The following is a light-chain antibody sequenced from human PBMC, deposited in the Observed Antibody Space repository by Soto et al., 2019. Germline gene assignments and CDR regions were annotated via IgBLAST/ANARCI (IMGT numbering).Light chain of an antibody. CDR3: QQYKT. CDR2: DAF. Sequence: EIVLTQSPGTLSLSPVERATLSCRASQSVSTSYVAWYQQKFGQAPRLLIYDAFSRATGIPDRFSASGSGTDFTLTISRLEPEDSAVYYCQQYKTFGQGTKVDI. V-gene: IGKV3-20*01. J-gene: IGKJ1*01. CDR1: QSVSTSY.